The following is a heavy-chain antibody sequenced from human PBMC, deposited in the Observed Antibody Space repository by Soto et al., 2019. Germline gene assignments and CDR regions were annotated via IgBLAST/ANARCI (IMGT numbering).Heavy chain of an antibody. J-gene: IGHJ4*02. Sequence: SETLSLTCTVSGGSVSSYYWSWIRQSPGKGLEWIGYIYYSGSTNYNPSLKSRVTISVDTSKNQFSLKLSSVTAADAAVCYCATRSDYGDYEFDYWGQGTLVTVSS. CDR3: ATRSDYGDYEFDY. V-gene: IGHV4-59*02. CDR1: GGSVSSYY. CDR2: IYYSGST. D-gene: IGHD4-17*01.